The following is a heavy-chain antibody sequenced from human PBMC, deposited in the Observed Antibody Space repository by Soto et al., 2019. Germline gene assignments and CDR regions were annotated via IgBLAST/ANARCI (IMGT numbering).Heavy chain of an antibody. CDR2: IIPIFGTA. D-gene: IGHD4-17*01. V-gene: IGHV1-69*13. Sequence: ASVKVSCKASGGTFSSYAISWVRQAPGQGLEWMGGIIPIFGTANYAQKFQGRVTITADESTSTAYMELSSLRSEDTAVYYCARASKGYGDYDVNVNDYWGQGTLVTVSS. CDR3: ARASKGYGDYDVNVNDY. J-gene: IGHJ4*02. CDR1: GGTFSSYA.